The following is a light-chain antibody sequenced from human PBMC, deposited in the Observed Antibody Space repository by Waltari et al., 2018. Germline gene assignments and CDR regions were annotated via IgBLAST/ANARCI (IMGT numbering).Light chain of an antibody. CDR3: GSYTGSDTWV. CDR1: SSDIGSYNY. J-gene: IGLJ3*02. CDR2: DVS. V-gene: IGLV2-14*03. Sequence: QSALTQPASVSGSPGQSITISCTGTSSDIGSYNYVSWYQQLPGKGPKLLIYDVSDRPSGVSDRFSGSKSGNTASLTISGLQGEDEADYYCGSYTGSDTWVFGGGTKLTVL.